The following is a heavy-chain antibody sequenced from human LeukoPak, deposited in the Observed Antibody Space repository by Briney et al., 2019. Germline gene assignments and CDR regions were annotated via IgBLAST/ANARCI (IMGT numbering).Heavy chain of an antibody. Sequence: SETLPLTCTVSGGSISSYYWSWIRQPPGKGLEWIGYIYYSGSTNYNPSLKSRVTISVDTSKNQFSLKLSSVTAADTAVYYCARLNYDFWSGYYTGGLGKYYFDYWGQGTLVTVSS. V-gene: IGHV4-59*08. D-gene: IGHD3-3*01. CDR1: GGSISSYY. CDR2: IYYSGST. CDR3: ARLNYDFWSGYYTGGLGKYYFDY. J-gene: IGHJ4*02.